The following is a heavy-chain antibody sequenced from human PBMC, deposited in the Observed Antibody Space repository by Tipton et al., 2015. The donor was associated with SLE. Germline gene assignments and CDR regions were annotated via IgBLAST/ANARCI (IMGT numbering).Heavy chain of an antibody. V-gene: IGHV4-59*11. CDR2: IFYSETT. J-gene: IGHJ4*02. CDR3: AGAWQGYCSGGTCYVLDY. Sequence: TLSLTCTVSGGSISSHYWSWIRQAPGKGLEWIGYIFYSETTNYNPSLKRRVTISVDTSKNQFSLKLRSVTAADTAVYYCAGAWQGYCSGGTCYVLDYWGQGTLVTVSS. CDR1: GGSISSHY. D-gene: IGHD2-15*01.